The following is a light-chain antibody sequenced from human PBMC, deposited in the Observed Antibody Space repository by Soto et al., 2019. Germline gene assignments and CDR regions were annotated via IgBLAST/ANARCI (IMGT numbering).Light chain of an antibody. Sequence: EIVLTQSPATLSLSPGERATLSCRASQSVSRYLAWYQLKPGQAPRLLIYDASNRATGIPARFGGSGSGTDFTLTISSLEAEDFAVYYCQQRSNWPLTFGGGTKVEI. CDR1: QSVSRY. CDR3: QQRSNWPLT. CDR2: DAS. J-gene: IGKJ4*01. V-gene: IGKV3-11*01.